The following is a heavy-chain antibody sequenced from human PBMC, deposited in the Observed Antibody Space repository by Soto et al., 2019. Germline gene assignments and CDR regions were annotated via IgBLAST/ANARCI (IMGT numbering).Heavy chain of an antibody. V-gene: IGHV3-33*01. Sequence: QVQLVESGGGLVQPGRSLRLSCAASGFTFSSYGMHWVRQAPGKGLEWVAVIWYDGSNKYYADSVKGRFTISRDNSKNTLYLQMNSLRAEDTAVYYCARVGDFWSGGPIDYWGQGTLVTVSS. J-gene: IGHJ4*02. CDR2: IWYDGSNK. D-gene: IGHD3-3*01. CDR1: GFTFSSYG. CDR3: ARVGDFWSGGPIDY.